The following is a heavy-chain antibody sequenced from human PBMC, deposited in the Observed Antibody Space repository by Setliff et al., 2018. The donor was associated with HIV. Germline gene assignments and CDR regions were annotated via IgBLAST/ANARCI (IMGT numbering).Heavy chain of an antibody. D-gene: IGHD3-3*01. CDR2: IIPIFGIA. J-gene: IGHJ4*02. CDR3: ARRFFGGVPDN. CDR1: GGTFSSYV. Sequence: SVKVSCKASGGTFSSYVISWVRQAPGQGLEWMGGIIPIFGIADYAQKFQGRVAITADESRSTAYMELSSLRSEDTAVYYCARRFFGGVPDNWGQGTLVTVSS. V-gene: IGHV1-69*13.